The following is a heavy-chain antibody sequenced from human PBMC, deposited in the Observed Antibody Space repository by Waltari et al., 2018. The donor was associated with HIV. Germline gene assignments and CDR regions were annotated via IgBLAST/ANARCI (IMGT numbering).Heavy chain of an antibody. CDR1: GGSISSYY. Sequence: QVQLQESGPGLVKPSETLSLTCTVSGGSISSYYWSWIRQPPGKGLEWIGYIYYSGCTTLHPSLTSRVTISVDTSKNQFSLKLSSVTAADTAVYYCARDYYDSSGSSYGMDVWGQGTTVTVSS. D-gene: IGHD3-22*01. CDR2: IYYSGCT. CDR3: ARDYYDSSGSSYGMDV. J-gene: IGHJ6*02. V-gene: IGHV4-59*01.